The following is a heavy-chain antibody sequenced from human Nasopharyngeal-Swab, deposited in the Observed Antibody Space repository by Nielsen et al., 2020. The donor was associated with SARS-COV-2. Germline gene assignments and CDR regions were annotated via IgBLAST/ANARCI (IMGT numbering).Heavy chain of an antibody. Sequence: VRQMPGKGLEWVSSISGSSSYIYYADSVKGRFTISRDNAKNSLYLQMNSLRAEDTAVYYCARDLSGYWVSFDYWGQGTLVTVSS. D-gene: IGHD5-12*01. CDR3: ARDLSGYWVSFDY. CDR2: ISGSSSYI. V-gene: IGHV3-21*01. J-gene: IGHJ4*02.